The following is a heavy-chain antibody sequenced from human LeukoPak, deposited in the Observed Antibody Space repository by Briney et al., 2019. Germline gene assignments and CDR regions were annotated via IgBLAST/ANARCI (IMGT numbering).Heavy chain of an antibody. CDR2: ISGSGGST. J-gene: IGHJ4*02. D-gene: IGHD4-17*01. Sequence: GGSLRLSCAASGFTFSSYAMSWVRQAPGKGLKWLSAISGSGGSTYYADSVKGRFHISRDNSKNTLYLQMDSLRAEDTAVYYCAKDLNNGDYTFFDYWGQGTLVTVSS. CDR3: AKDLNNGDYTFFDY. CDR1: GFTFSSYA. V-gene: IGHV3-23*01.